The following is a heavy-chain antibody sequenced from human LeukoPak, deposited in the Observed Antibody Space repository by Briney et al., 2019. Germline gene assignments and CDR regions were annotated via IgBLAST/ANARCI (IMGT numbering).Heavy chain of an antibody. V-gene: IGHV1-2*02. CDR1: GYTFTYYY. CDR3: ARGLTYSSGWYYWFDP. Sequence: GASVKVSCKASGYTFTYYYMHWVRQAPGQGLEWMGWINPNSGGTNSAQKFQGRVTMTRDTSISTTYMELSRLSSDDTAVYFCARGLTYSSGWYYWFDPWGQGTLVTVSS. D-gene: IGHD6-19*01. J-gene: IGHJ5*02. CDR2: INPNSGGT.